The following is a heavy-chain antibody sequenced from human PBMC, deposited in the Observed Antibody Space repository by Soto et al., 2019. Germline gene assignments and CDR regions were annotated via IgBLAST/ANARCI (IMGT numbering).Heavy chain of an antibody. Sequence: PSETLSLTCTVSGGSISSGGYYWSWIRQHPGKGLEWIGYIYYSGSTYYNPSLKSRVTISVDTSKNQFSLKLSSVTAADTAVYYCARRSTNWNRGNWFDPWGQGTLVTVSS. D-gene: IGHD1-20*01. CDR2: IYYSGST. J-gene: IGHJ5*02. CDR3: ARRSTNWNRGNWFDP. CDR1: GGSISSGGYY. V-gene: IGHV4-31*03.